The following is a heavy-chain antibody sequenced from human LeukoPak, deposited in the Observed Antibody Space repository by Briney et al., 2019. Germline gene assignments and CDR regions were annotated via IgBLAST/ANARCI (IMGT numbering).Heavy chain of an antibody. J-gene: IGHJ4*02. V-gene: IGHV3-74*01. CDR2: TNNAGTSQ. CDR1: GFTFSNYW. D-gene: IGHD6-19*01. Sequence: GGSLRLSCAASGFTFSNYWMHWVRQAPGKGLVWVSYTNNAGTSQYYADFVKGRFTISRDNAKNTVDLQMNSLSVEDTAVYYCVRGSGGFDYWGQGSLVTVSS. CDR3: VRGSGGFDY.